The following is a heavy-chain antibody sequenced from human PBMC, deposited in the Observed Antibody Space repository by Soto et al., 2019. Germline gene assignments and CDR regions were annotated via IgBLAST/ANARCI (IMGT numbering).Heavy chain of an antibody. J-gene: IGHJ4*02. D-gene: IGHD3-9*01. CDR2: INHSGST. CDR3: ARGRGLLRYFDWFSVDY. CDR1: GGSFSGYY. V-gene: IGHV4-34*01. Sequence: PSETLSLTCAVYGGSFSGYYWSWIRQPPGKGLEWIGEINHSGSTNYNPSLKSRVTISVDTSKNQFSLKLSSVTAADTAVYYCARGRGLLRYFDWFSVDYWGQGTLVTVSS.